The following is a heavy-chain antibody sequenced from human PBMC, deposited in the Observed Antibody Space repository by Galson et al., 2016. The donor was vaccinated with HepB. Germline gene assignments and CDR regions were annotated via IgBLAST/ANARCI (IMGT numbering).Heavy chain of an antibody. J-gene: IGHJ4*02. D-gene: IGHD3-16*01. Sequence: SLRLSCAASGLTFSSYWMHWVRLAPQKGLVWVSRINSDGSDTKYADSAKGRFTISRDNAHNTFYLQINSLRVEDMAVYYCVRAAYSLDHWGQVTLVTVSS. CDR3: VRAAYSLDH. CDR1: GLTFSSYW. CDR2: INSDGSDT. V-gene: IGHV3-74*01.